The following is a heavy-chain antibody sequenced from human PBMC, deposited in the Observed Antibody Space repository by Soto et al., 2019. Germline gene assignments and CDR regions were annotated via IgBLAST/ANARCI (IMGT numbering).Heavy chain of an antibody. CDR1: GYTFTSYG. V-gene: IGHV1-18*01. CDR3: ARGRGRAFDYHRSSYFDY. J-gene: IGHJ4*02. CDR2: ISAYNGNT. D-gene: IGHD3-16*01. Sequence: QVPLVQSGAEVKKPGASVKVSCKASGYTFTSYGISWVRQAPGQGLEWMGWISAYNGNTNYAQKLQGRVTMTTDTSTSTAYMELRSLRSDDTAVYYRARGRGRAFDYHRSSYFDYWGQGTLVTVSS.